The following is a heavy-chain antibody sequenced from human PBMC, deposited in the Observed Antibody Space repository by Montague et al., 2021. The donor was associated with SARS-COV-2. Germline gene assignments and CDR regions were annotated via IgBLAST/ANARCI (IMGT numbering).Heavy chain of an antibody. J-gene: IGHJ4*02. V-gene: IGHV3-23*01. CDR1: GFIFSDYS. CDR2: IDYHEGVNK. CDR3: GTWIRNNFDS. Sequence: SLRLSCAASGFIFSDYSMHWVRQAPGKGLEWVSTIDYHEGVNKHYASFVEGFFTISKDTSSTAVYQQKNSLTAADPVEYFCGTWIRNNFDSWGQGTPVTVSS. D-gene: IGHD2-2*03.